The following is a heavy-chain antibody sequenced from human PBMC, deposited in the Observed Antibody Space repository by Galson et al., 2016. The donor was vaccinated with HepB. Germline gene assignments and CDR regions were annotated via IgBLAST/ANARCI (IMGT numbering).Heavy chain of an antibody. V-gene: IGHV2-5*02. CDR2: IYWDDDK. J-gene: IGHJ4*02. CDR1: GFSLSTTGVG. CDR3: AHGAGYSDY. D-gene: IGHD6-19*01. Sequence: PALVKPTQTLTLTCTFSGFSLSTTGVGMGWIRQPPGKALEWLALIYWDDDKHYTPSLRSRLTITKDTSKNQVVLALSNVSPVDTATYYCAHGAGYSDYWGQGTLVTVSS.